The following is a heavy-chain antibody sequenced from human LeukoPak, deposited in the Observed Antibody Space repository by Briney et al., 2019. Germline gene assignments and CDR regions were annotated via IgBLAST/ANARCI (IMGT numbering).Heavy chain of an antibody. Sequence: GGSLRLSCAASGFAFSNYDMSWVRQAPGKGLAGVSSISDSGGSTYYADSVKGRFTISRDNSKNTLYLQMTNPRAADTAVYYCAKDLSRAVAADWFDPWDQGSLVTVSS. CDR1: GFAFSNYD. CDR3: AKDLSRAVAADWFDP. CDR2: ISDSGGST. V-gene: IGHV3-23*01. J-gene: IGHJ5*02. D-gene: IGHD6-19*01.